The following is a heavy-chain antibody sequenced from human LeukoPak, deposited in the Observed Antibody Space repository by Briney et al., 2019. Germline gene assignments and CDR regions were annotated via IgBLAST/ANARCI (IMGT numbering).Heavy chain of an antibody. V-gene: IGHV1-18*01. CDR2: ISAYNGNT. CDR3: ARAGTYSSSWYGARY. D-gene: IGHD6-13*01. J-gene: IGHJ4*02. Sequence: ASVKVSCKASGYTFTSYGISWVRQAPGQGLEWMGWISAYNGNTNYAQKLQGRVTMTTGTSTSTAYMELRSLRSDDTAVYYCARAGTYSSSWYGARYWGQGTLVTVSS. CDR1: GYTFTSYG.